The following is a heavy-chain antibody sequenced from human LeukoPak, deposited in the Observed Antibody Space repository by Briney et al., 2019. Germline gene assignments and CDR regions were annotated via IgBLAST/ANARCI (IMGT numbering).Heavy chain of an antibody. Sequence: PSQTLSLTCTVSGGSISSGGYYWSWIRQHPGKGLEWIGYIYYSGSTYYNPSLKSRVTISVDTSKNQFSLKLSSVTAADTAVYYCARGARFLEWLYYYWGQGTLVTVSS. CDR3: ARGARFLEWLYYY. D-gene: IGHD3-3*01. V-gene: IGHV4-31*03. CDR1: GGSISSGGYY. CDR2: IYYSGST. J-gene: IGHJ4*02.